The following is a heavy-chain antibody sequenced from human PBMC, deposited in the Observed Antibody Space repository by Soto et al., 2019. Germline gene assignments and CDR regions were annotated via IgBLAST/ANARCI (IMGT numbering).Heavy chain of an antibody. CDR2: TYYRSKWYN. J-gene: IGHJ4*02. CDR3: TTVERLVFHFDY. V-gene: IGHV6-1*01. CDR1: GDSVSSNSAA. D-gene: IGHD6-6*01. Sequence: PSQTLSLTCAISGDSVSSNSAAWNWIRQSPSRGLEWLGRTYYRSKWYNDYAVSVKSRITINPDTSKNQFSLQLNSVTPEDTAVYYCTTVERLVFHFDYWGQGTLVTVSS.